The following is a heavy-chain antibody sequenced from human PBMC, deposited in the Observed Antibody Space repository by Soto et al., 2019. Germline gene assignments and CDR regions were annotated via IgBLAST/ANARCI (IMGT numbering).Heavy chain of an antibody. V-gene: IGHV3-23*01. CDR2: IGASGNR. D-gene: IGHD6-19*01. J-gene: IGHJ4*02. CDR3: AKGSWLAPVVY. Sequence: GSLRLSCAASKFTFSVYSMTWVRQAPGKGPEWVASIGASGNRYYADSVRGRFTISRDNSKNTLYLQMNSLRAEDTAVYYCAKGSWLAPVVYCGQGTLVTVSS. CDR1: KFTFSVYS.